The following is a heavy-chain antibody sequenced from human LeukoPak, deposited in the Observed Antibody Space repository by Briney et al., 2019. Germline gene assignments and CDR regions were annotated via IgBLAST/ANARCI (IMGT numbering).Heavy chain of an antibody. D-gene: IGHD5-18*01. CDR1: GYTFASYA. V-gene: IGHV1-3*01. Sequence: AAVKVSCKASGYTFASYAMHWVRQAPGQRLEWIGWINAGNGNSKYSQKFQGRVTITRDTSAGTAYMALSSLRSEATAVYYCARPPIAMVLHFDYWGQGTLVTVSS. CDR2: INAGNGNS. CDR3: ARPPIAMVLHFDY. J-gene: IGHJ4*02.